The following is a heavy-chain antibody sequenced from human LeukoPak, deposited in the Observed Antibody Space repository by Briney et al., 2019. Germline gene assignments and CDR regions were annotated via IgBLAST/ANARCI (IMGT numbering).Heavy chain of an antibody. CDR1: GGTFSSYA. CDR3: ARDLKVGTGDY. J-gene: IGHJ4*02. CDR2: IIPILGIA. V-gene: IGHV1-69*04. D-gene: IGHD1-14*01. Sequence: LVKVSCKASGGTFSSYAISWVRQAPGQGLEWMGRIIPILGIANYAQKFQGRVTITADKSTSTAYMELSSLRSEDTAVYYCARDLKVGTGDYWGQGTLVTVSS.